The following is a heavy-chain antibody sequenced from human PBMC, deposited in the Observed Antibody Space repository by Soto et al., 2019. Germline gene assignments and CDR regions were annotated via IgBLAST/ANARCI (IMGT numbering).Heavy chain of an antibody. Sequence: QVQLVESGGGVVQPGRSLRLSCAASGFTFTSYAMHWVRQAPGRGLEWVAFISFDGSNKYYADSVKGRFTISRDNSKNTLLLQMSSRGAEDTALYYGARDAVPSYFDYWGQGTLVTVSS. J-gene: IGHJ4*02. V-gene: IGHV3-30*15. CDR3: ARDAVPSYFDY. CDR2: ISFDGSNK. CDR1: GFTFTSYA.